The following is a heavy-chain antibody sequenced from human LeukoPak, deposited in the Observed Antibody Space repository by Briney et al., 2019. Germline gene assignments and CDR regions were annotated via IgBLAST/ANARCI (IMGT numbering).Heavy chain of an antibody. Sequence: PSETLSLTCTVSGGSISSYYWSWIRQPPGKGLEWIGYIYYSGSTNYNSSLKSRVTMSVDTSKNQFSLKLSSVTAADTAVRYCAVTYYDFWSGYFYFDYWGQGTLVTVSS. CDR3: AVTYYDFWSGYFYFDY. CDR2: IYYSGST. V-gene: IGHV4-59*01. CDR1: GGSISSYY. J-gene: IGHJ4*02. D-gene: IGHD3-3*01.